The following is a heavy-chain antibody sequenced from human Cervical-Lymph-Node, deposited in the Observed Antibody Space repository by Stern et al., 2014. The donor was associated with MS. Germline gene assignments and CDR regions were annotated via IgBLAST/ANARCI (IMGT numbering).Heavy chain of an antibody. CDR1: GGTFSKYS. Sequence: VPLVESGAEVKKPGSSVKVSCKASGGTFSKYSITLVRQAPGQGLEGMGRLIPVFGTVTYAKKVRVRVTISADTSTSTAYMELNSLRSEDTAVYYCARDASSGWYGNFQVDYYQGMDVWGQGTAVTVSS. J-gene: IGHJ6*02. V-gene: IGHV1-69*06. CDR3: ARDASSGWYGNFQVDYYQGMDV. D-gene: IGHD6-19*01. CDR2: LIPVFGTV.